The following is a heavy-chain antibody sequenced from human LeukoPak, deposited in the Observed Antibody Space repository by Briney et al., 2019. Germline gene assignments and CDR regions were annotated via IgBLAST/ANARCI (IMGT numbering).Heavy chain of an antibody. CDR3: TRGSSSRRDN. V-gene: IGHV1-8*01. Sequence: VSCKASGYTFTSCDINWVRQATGQGLEWMGWMNLNSGNTGYGQSFQGRITMTRDITLGTAYMELSNLTSEDTAIYYCTRGSSSRRDNWGQGNLVTLSA. CDR1: GYTFTSCD. D-gene: IGHD2-15*01. J-gene: IGHJ4*02. CDR2: MNLNSGNT.